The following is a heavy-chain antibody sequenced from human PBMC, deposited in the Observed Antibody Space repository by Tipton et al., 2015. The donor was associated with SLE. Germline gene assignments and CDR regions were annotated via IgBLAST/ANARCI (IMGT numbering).Heavy chain of an antibody. CDR3: ARGGEAARRAFDY. V-gene: IGHV4-34*01. CDR2: INHSGST. Sequence: TLSLTCAVYGGSFSGYYWGWIRQPPGKGLEWIGEINHSGSTNYNPSLKSRVTISVDTSKNQFSLKLSSVTAADTAVYYCARGGEAARRAFDYWGQGTLVTVSS. J-gene: IGHJ4*02. CDR1: GGSFSGYY. D-gene: IGHD6-6*01.